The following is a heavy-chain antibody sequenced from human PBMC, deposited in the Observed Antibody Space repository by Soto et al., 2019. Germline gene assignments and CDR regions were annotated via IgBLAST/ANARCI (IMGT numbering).Heavy chain of an antibody. V-gene: IGHV5-51*01. CDR3: ARHLEGGTYYFDY. Sequence: VESLTSSCKVSGYSFNRYWIGWVGQMPGKGLEWMGIIYLGDSDTRYSPSFQGQVTISADKSISTAYLQWSSLKASDTAMYYCARHLEGGTYYFDYWGQGTLVTVS. J-gene: IGHJ4*02. CDR1: GYSFNRYW. CDR2: IYLGDSDT. D-gene: IGHD3-3*01.